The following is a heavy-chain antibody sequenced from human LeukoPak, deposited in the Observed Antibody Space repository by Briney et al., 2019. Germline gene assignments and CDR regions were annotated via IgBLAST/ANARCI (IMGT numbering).Heavy chain of an antibody. V-gene: IGHV3-53*05. CDR2: IYGGRST. D-gene: IGHD6-19*01. Sequence: GGSLRLSCAASGFTVSYNFINWVRQAPGKGLQWVSIIYGGRSTYYADSVKGRFTISRDNSKNTLYLQMNSLRAEDTAVYYCAKDPLRPLMQYAFDIWGQGTMVTVSS. CDR1: GFTVSYNF. J-gene: IGHJ3*02. CDR3: AKDPLRPLMQYAFDI.